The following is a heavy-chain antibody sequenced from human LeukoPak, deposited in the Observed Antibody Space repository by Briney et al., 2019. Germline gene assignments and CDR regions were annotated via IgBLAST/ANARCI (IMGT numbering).Heavy chain of an antibody. CDR1: GGSISSRDYY. D-gene: IGHD6-6*01. CDR3: ARHGEYSSSHAFDI. V-gene: IGHV4-39*01. Sequence: TPSETLSLTCTVSGGSISSRDYYWGWIRQPPGKGLEWIGSIYYSGGSYYNPPLKSRVTMSVDTSKNQFSLKLSSVTAADTAVYYCARHGEYSSSHAFDIWGQGTMVTVSS. J-gene: IGHJ3*02. CDR2: IYYSGGS.